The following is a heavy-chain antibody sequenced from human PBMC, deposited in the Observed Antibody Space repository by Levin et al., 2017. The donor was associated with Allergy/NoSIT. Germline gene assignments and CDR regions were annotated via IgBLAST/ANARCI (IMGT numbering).Heavy chain of an antibody. J-gene: IGHJ6*02. D-gene: IGHD5-12*01. Sequence: GESLKISCAASGFTFSSYAMSWVRQAPGKGLEWVSAISGSGGSTYYADSVKGRFTISRDNSKNTLYLQMNSLRAEDTAVYYCAKEPGYSGYDYYYYYYGMDVWGQGTTVTVSS. CDR3: AKEPGYSGYDYYYYYYGMDV. CDR1: GFTFSSYA. CDR2: ISGSGGST. V-gene: IGHV3-23*01.